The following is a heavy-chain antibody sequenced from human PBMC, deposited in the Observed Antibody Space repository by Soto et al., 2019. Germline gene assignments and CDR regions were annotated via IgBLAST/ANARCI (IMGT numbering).Heavy chain of an antibody. J-gene: IGHJ3*02. CDR1: GFSLSTSGVA. Sequence: GPTLVNPTQTLTLTCTFSGFSLSTSGVAVGWIRQPPGKALEWLALIYWDDDKRYSPSMKGRLTITRDTSKNQVVLIMTNMDPEDTATYYCAHRLTATAFDIWGQGTMVTVSS. V-gene: IGHV2-5*02. CDR3: AHRLTATAFDI. CDR2: IYWDDDK. D-gene: IGHD2-21*02.